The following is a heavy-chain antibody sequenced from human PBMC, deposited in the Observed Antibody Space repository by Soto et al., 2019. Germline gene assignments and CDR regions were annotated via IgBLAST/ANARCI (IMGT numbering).Heavy chain of an antibody. J-gene: IGHJ4*02. V-gene: IGHV3-9*01. CDR1: GFTFDDYA. D-gene: IGHD6-13*01. CDR3: AKDRSGIAAEVAAY. Sequence: GGSLRLSCAASGFTFDDYAMHWVRQAPGKGLEWVSGISWNSGSIGYADSVKGRFTISRDNAKNSLYLQMNSLRAEDTALYYCAKDRSGIAAEVAAYWGQGTLVTVSS. CDR2: ISWNSGSI.